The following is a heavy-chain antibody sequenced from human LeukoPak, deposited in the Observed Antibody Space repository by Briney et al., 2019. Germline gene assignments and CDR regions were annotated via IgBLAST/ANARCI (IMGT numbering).Heavy chain of an antibody. CDR2: ISWNSGSI. D-gene: IGHD6-13*01. CDR1: GFTFDDYA. Sequence: GGSLRLSCAASGFTFDDYAMHWVRQAPGKGLEWVSGISWNSGSIGYADSVKGRFTTSRDNAKNSLYLQMNSLRAEDTALYYCAKDVIAAAAYAFDIWGQGTMVTVSS. CDR3: AKDVIAAAAYAFDI. J-gene: IGHJ3*02. V-gene: IGHV3-9*01.